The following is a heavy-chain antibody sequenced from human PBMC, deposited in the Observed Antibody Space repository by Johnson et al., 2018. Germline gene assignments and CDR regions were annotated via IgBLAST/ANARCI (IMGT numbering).Heavy chain of an antibody. Sequence: EVQLVESGGGLVQPGGSLRLSCAASGFSFSSNAMSWVRQAPGKGLEWVSVISSNSGGSTYYGESVKGRFTISREISKNTLYLQLNSLRVEDTAIYYCAKDVFAVDPEGMDVWGQGTAVTVSS. D-gene: IGHD4-23*01. CDR2: ISSNSGGST. J-gene: IGHJ6*02. CDR1: GFSFSSNA. V-gene: IGHV3-23*04. CDR3: AKDVFAVDPEGMDV.